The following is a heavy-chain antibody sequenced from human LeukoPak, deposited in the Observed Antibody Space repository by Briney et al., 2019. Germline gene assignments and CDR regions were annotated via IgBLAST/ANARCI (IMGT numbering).Heavy chain of an antibody. CDR2: INPNSGGT. V-gene: IGHV1-2*02. J-gene: IGHJ4*02. D-gene: IGHD3-22*01. CDR1: GYTFTGYY. Sequence: ASVNVSCKASGYTFTGYYTHWVRQAPGQGLEWMGWINPNSGGTNYAQKFQGRVTMTRDTSISTVYVELSRLRSDDTAVYYCARGAYYDGSGSDYWGQGTLVTVSS. CDR3: ARGAYYDGSGSDY.